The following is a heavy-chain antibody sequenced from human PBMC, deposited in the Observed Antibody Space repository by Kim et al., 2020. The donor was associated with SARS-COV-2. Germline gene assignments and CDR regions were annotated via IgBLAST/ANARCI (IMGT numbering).Heavy chain of an antibody. CDR2: INQSGVT. CDR3: ARGRPAVAGSPVRSDP. V-gene: IGHV4-34*01. J-gene: IGHJ5*02. Sequence: SETLSLTCAVSGESFSGHYWSWIRQPPGKGLEYIGEINQSGVTHYNPTLKSRVIMSLDTSRNQFSLKLTSVTAADTAIYYCARGRPAVAGSPVRSDPWD. CDR1: GESFSGHY. D-gene: IGHD6-19*01.